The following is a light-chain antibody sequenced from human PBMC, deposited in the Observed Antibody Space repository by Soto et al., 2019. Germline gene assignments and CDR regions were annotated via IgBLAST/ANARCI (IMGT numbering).Light chain of an antibody. V-gene: IGLV2-14*01. J-gene: IGLJ1*01. Sequence: QSALTQPDSVSGSTRKSITISCTGTSSDVGGYNYVAWYQQHPGKAPKLMIYDVSNRPSGVSNRFSGSKSGNTASLTISGLQADDDADYYCSSYTCSSTTYVFGTGTKVTVL. CDR2: DVS. CDR1: SSDVGGYNY. CDR3: SSYTCSSTTYV.